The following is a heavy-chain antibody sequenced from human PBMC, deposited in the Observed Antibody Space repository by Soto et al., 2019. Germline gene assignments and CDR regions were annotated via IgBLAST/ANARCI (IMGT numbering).Heavy chain of an antibody. CDR3: ASDPYYYASGF. D-gene: IGHD3-10*01. Sequence: GGSLRLSCAASGFRFSDHYMTWIRQAPGKGLEWVSRISGDGTTIYYADSVKGRFTVSRDNAKNSVYLQMNSLRAEDTAVYYCASDPYYYASGFWGQGTLVTVSS. CDR2: ISGDGTTI. J-gene: IGHJ4*02. V-gene: IGHV3-11*01. CDR1: GFRFSDHY.